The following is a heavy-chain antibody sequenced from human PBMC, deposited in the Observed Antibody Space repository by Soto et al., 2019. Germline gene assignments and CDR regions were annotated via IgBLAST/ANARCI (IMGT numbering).Heavy chain of an antibody. CDR3: AKDRFSYGPKPYYFDY. D-gene: IGHD5-18*01. Sequence: QPGGSLTLSCAASGFAFTNYAMSWVRHAPGKGLEWVSAISGSGGSSYYADSVKGRFTISRDNSKSTLYLQVSSLRAEDTAVYYCAKDRFSYGPKPYYFDYWGQGTLVTVSS. J-gene: IGHJ4*02. CDR1: GFAFTNYA. CDR2: ISGSGGSS. V-gene: IGHV3-23*01.